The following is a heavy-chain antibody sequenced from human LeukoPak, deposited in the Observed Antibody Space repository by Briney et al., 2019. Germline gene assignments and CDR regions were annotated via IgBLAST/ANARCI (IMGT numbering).Heavy chain of an antibody. CDR2: ISGSGGST. CDR1: GFTFSSYA. CDR3: AKEINGIAAAAH. Sequence: GGSLRLSCAASGFTFSSYAMGWIRQAPGKGLEWVADISGSGGSTYYADSVKGRFTISRDNSKDTLYLQMNSLRAEDTAVYYCAKEINGIAAAAHWGQGSLVTVSS. V-gene: IGHV3-23*01. J-gene: IGHJ4*02. D-gene: IGHD6-13*01.